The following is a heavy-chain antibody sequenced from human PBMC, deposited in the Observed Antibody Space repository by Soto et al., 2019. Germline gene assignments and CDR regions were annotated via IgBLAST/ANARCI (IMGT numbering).Heavy chain of an antibody. J-gene: IGHJ3*02. V-gene: IGHV3-13*01. Sequence: GESLKISCAASGFTFSSYDMHWVRQATGKGLEWVSAIGTAGDTYYPGSVKGRFTISRENAKNSLYLQMNSLRAEDTAVYYCAAEGTNGVRPDAFDIWGQGTMVTVSS. D-gene: IGHD2-8*01. CDR2: IGTAGDT. CDR1: GFTFSSYD. CDR3: AAEGTNGVRPDAFDI.